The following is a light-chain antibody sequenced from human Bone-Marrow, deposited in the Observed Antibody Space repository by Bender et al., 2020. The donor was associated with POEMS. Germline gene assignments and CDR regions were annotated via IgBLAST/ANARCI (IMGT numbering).Light chain of an antibody. V-gene: IGLV2-8*01. CDR2: EVT. CDR3: SSYAGSGNVV. Sequence: QSALTQPPSASASPGQSVAISCTGTSSDVGAYNYVSWYQQHPGKAPKLMIFEVTRRPSGVPVRFSGSKSGNTASLTVSGLQAEDGADYYCSSYAGSGNVVFGGGTKLTVL. J-gene: IGLJ2*01. CDR1: SSDVGAYNY.